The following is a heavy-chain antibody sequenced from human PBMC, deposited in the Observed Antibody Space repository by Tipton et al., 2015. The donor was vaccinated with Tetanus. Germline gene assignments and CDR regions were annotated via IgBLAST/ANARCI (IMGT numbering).Heavy chain of an antibody. Sequence: QLVQSGAEMKKPGSSVKVSCKASGGTFTNYALSWVRQAPGQGLEWVGGITPIFGTTNSAPKFQGRVTITADESTNTAYMELSSLRSEDTAVYYCARGGRYDYWRGYYPYYYVDYMDAWGTGTTVIVSS. CDR2: ITPIFGTT. D-gene: IGHD3-3*01. CDR3: ARGGRYDYWRGYYPYYYVDYMDA. J-gene: IGHJ6*03. V-gene: IGHV1-69*01. CDR1: GGTFTNYA.